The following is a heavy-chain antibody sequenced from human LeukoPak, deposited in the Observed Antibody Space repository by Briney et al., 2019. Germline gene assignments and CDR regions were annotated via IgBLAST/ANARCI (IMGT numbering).Heavy chain of an antibody. J-gene: IGHJ4*02. CDR1: GYSFTSYW. Sequence: GESLKISCKGSGYSFTSYWIGWVRQTPGKGLEWMGNIYPGDSDTRYSPSFQGQVTISADKSISTAYLQWSSLRGSHAAMYYCARHLYYGSESIIGYWGQGTLVTVSS. D-gene: IGHD3-10*01. V-gene: IGHV5-51*01. CDR3: ARHLYYGSESIIGY. CDR2: IYPGDSDT.